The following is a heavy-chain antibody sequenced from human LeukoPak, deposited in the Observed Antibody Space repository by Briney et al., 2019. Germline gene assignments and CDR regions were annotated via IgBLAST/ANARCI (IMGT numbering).Heavy chain of an antibody. CDR2: INHSGST. CDR1: GGSFSGYY. J-gene: IGHJ4*02. V-gene: IGHV4-34*01. CDR3: ARRDSSGWFMFDY. Sequence: PSETLSLTCAVYGGSFSGYYWSWIRQPPGKGLEWIGEINHSGSTNYNPSLKSRVTISVDTSKNQFSLKLSSVTAADTAVYYCARRDSSGWFMFDYWGQGTLVTVSS. D-gene: IGHD6-19*01.